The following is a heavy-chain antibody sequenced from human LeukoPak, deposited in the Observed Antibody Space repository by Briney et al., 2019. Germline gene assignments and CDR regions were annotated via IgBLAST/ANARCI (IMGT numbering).Heavy chain of an antibody. CDR1: GITFSSYS. CDR2: ISTSSSYI. Sequence: PGGSLRLSCAASGITFSSYSMNWVRHAPGKGLEWVSSISTSSSYIYYADSAKGRFTISRDNAKNSLYLQMNSLRAEDTAVYYCARRYGDYVGSFEYWGQGTQVTVSS. J-gene: IGHJ4*02. CDR3: ARRYGDYVGSFEY. V-gene: IGHV3-21*01. D-gene: IGHD4-17*01.